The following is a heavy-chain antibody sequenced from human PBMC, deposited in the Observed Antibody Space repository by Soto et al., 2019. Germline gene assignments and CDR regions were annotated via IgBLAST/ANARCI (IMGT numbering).Heavy chain of an antibody. D-gene: IGHD2-2*01. CDR3: ARSRGGVVVVPAAIEKSLYYYYMDV. J-gene: IGHJ6*03. Sequence: QVQLQESGPGLVKPSQTLSLTCTVSGGSISSGGYYWSWIRQHPGKGLEWIGYIYYSGSTYYNPSLQRRVTISVDTSKNQFPLKLSSVTAADTAVYYCARSRGGVVVVPAAIEKSLYYYYMDVWGKGTTVTVSS. V-gene: IGHV4-31*03. CDR2: IYYSGST. CDR1: GGSISSGGYY.